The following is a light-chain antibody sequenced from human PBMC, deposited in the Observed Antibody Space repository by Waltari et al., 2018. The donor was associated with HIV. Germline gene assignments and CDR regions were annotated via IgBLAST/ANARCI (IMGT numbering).Light chain of an antibody. CDR1: SSNIGNNY. Sequence: QSVLTQPPSVSAAPGQKVVISCSGSSSNIGNNYVSWFQQLPGTAPNFIIYDNNKRPSGIPDRFSGSRSGTSATLSITGLQTGDEADYYCGTWDTSLSAGVFGGGTKVTVL. J-gene: IGLJ3*02. CDR3: GTWDTSLSAGV. V-gene: IGLV1-51*01. CDR2: DNN.